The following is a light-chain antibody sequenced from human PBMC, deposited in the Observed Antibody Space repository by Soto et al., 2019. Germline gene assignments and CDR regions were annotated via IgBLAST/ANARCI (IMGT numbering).Light chain of an antibody. Sequence: QSVLTQPPSASGSPGQSVTISCTGSASDVGGYEYVSWYQQHPGKAPNLMIFEVNKRPSGVPNRFSGSKSGNTASLTVSGLQAEDEASYYCSSFAGANIWVFGGGTKVTVL. CDR2: EVN. CDR1: ASDVGGYEY. V-gene: IGLV2-8*01. CDR3: SSFAGANIWV. J-gene: IGLJ3*02.